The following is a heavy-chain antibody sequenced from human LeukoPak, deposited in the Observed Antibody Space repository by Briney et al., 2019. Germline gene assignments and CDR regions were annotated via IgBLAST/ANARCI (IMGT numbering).Heavy chain of an antibody. D-gene: IGHD3-10*01. CDR1: GGSLSNYY. Sequence: SETLSLTCTVSGGSLSNYYWSWIRQSPGRGLEWIGYTYYSGSTNYNPSLKSRVTISVDTSKNQFSLKLSSVTAADTAVYYCASMYYYGSGSYYKGIFDYWGQGTLVTVSS. J-gene: IGHJ4*02. CDR2: TYYSGST. CDR3: ASMYYYGSGSYYKGIFDY. V-gene: IGHV4-59*01.